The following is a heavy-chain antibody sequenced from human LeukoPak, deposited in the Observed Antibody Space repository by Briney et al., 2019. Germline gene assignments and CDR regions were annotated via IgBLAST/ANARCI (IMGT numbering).Heavy chain of an antibody. Sequence: SETLSLTCTVSGGSISSYYWSWIRQPPGKGLEWNGYIYTSGSTNYNPSLKSRVTISVDTSKNQFSLKLSSVTAADTAVYYCARADCSSTSCYNTGAFDIWGQGTMVTVSS. J-gene: IGHJ3*02. D-gene: IGHD2-2*02. CDR1: GGSISSYY. CDR3: ARADCSSTSCYNTGAFDI. V-gene: IGHV4-4*09. CDR2: IYTSGST.